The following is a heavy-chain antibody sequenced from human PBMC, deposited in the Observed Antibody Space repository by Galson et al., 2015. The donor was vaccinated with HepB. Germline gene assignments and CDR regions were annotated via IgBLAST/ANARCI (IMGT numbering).Heavy chain of an antibody. CDR2: ICYDGSKK. V-gene: IGHV3-33*08. CDR3: VRDNSPLGYYYGMDV. J-gene: IGHJ6*02. CDR1: GFTFSSYG. Sequence: SLRLSCAASGFTFSSYGMHWVRQAPGKGLEWVAVICYDGSKKYYADSVKGRFTISRDNSKNTLYLQMNSLRVEDTAVYYCVRDNSPLGYYYGMDVWGQGTTVSVSS. D-gene: IGHD3-22*01.